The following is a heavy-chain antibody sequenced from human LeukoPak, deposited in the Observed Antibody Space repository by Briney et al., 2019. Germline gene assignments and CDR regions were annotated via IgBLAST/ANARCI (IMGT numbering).Heavy chain of an antibody. D-gene: IGHD3-22*01. CDR3: ARGRFNYDSTGYSSFYY. CDR1: GFTFSNYW. V-gene: IGHV3-74*01. CDR2: INTDGSST. Sequence: GGSLRLSCAASGFTFSNYWMHWVRQAPGKGLVWVSRINTDGSSTNYADSVKGRFTISRDNAKTSVYLQLSSLRAEDTAVYYCARGRFNYDSTGYSSFYYWGQGTLVTVSS. J-gene: IGHJ4*02.